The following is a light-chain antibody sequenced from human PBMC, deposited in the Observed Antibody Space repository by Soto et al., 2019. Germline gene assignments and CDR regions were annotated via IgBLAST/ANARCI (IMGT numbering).Light chain of an antibody. Sequence: QSALTQPASVSGSPGQSITISCTGTSSDVGSYNLVSWYQQHPGKAPNLMIYEGTKRPPGVSNRFSGSKSGNTASLTISGLQAEDEADYYCCSYGGSTILVIGGGTKLTVL. V-gene: IGLV2-23*01. CDR2: EGT. J-gene: IGLJ2*01. CDR3: CSYGGSTILV. CDR1: SSDVGSYNL.